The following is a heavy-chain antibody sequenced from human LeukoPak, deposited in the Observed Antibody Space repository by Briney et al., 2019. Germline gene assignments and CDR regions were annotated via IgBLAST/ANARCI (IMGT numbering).Heavy chain of an antibody. CDR3: ARGRRYFDY. J-gene: IGHJ4*02. CDR1: GGSVSSGSYY. V-gene: IGHV4-61*01. CDR2: IYYSGST. Sequence: SETLSLTCTVSGGSVSSGSYYWSWIRQPPGKGLEWIGYIYYSGSTNYNPSLKSRATISVDTSKNQFSLKLSSVTAADTAVYYCARGRRYFDYWGQGTLVTVPS.